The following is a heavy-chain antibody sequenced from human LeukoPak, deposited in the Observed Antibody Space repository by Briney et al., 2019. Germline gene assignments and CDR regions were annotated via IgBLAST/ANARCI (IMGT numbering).Heavy chain of an antibody. V-gene: IGHV5-10-1*01. CDR1: GYSFTSYW. J-gene: IGHJ6*02. Sequence: GASLQISCKGSGYSFTSYWISWVRQLPGKGLEWMGSIDPSDSYNNYSPSFQGHVTISADKSISTAYLQWSSLKASDTATYYCARPMAGSGGYYYYDMDVWGQGTTVTVSS. D-gene: IGHD2-8*01. CDR2: IDPSDSYN. CDR3: ARPMAGSGGYYYYDMDV.